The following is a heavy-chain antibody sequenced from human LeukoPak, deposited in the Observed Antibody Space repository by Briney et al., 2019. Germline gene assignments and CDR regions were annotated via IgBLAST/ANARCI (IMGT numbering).Heavy chain of an antibody. V-gene: IGHV3-48*03. J-gene: IGHJ6*03. Sequence: GGSLRLSCAASGFTFSSYEMNWVRQAPGKGLEWVSYISSSGSTIYYADSVKGRFTISRDNAKNSLYLQMNSLRAEDTAVYYCARGIAVAGRYYYYYYYMDVWGKGTTVTISS. D-gene: IGHD6-19*01. CDR1: GFTFSSYE. CDR2: ISSSGSTI. CDR3: ARGIAVAGRYYYYYYYMDV.